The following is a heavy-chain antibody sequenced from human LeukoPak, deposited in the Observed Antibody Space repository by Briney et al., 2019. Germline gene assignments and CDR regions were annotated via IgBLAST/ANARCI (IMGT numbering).Heavy chain of an antibody. V-gene: IGHV4-34*01. CDR3: ARVESSGWGGLFYYYYYMDV. CDR1: GGSFSGYY. Sequence: NPSETLSLTCAVYGGSFSGYYWSWIRQPPGKGLEWIGEINHSGSTNYNPSLKSRVTISVDTSKNQFSLKLSSVTAADTAVYYCARVESSGWGGLFYYYYYMDVWGKGTTVTVSS. J-gene: IGHJ6*03. D-gene: IGHD6-19*01. CDR2: INHSGST.